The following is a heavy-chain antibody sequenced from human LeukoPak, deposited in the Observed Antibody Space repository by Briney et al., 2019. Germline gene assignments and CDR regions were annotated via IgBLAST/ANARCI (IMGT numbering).Heavy chain of an antibody. J-gene: IGHJ4*02. Sequence: GGPLRLSCAASGFTVSSNYMSWVRQAPGKGLEWVSVIYSGGSTYYADSVKGRFTISRDNSKNTLYLQMNSLRAEDTAVYYCARGPTTVTTDYWGQGTLVTVSS. CDR1: GFTVSSNY. V-gene: IGHV3-53*01. CDR2: IYSGGST. CDR3: ARGPTTVTTDY. D-gene: IGHD4-11*01.